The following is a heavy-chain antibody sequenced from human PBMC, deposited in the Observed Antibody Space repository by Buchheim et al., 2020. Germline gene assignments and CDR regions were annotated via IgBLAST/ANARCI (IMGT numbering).Heavy chain of an antibody. J-gene: IGHJ5*02. CDR3: AKHSIP. Sequence: EVYLVESGGGLVQPGGSLRLSCAASGFTFRNYWMNWVRQAPGKGLERVANINEDGTEKYYVDSVKGRFTISRDHAMSSAYLQMSSLRVEDTAVYYCAKHSIPWGQGT. D-gene: IGHD2/OR15-2a*01. CDR2: INEDGTEK. CDR1: GFTFRNYW. V-gene: IGHV3-7*03.